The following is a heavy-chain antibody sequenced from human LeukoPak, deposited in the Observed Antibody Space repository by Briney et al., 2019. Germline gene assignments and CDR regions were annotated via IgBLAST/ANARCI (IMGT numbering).Heavy chain of an antibody. J-gene: IGHJ4*02. D-gene: IGHD6-19*01. CDR2: IYTSGGT. CDR3: AKDPSYISGYFDY. V-gene: IGHV4-4*07. CDR1: GASISSYF. Sequence: PSETLSLTCAVSGASISSYFWSWIRQPAGKGLEWIGRIYTSGGTIYNPSLKSRVTMSVDTSKNQFSLRLNSVTAADTVVYYCAKDPSYISGYFDYWGQGILVTVSS.